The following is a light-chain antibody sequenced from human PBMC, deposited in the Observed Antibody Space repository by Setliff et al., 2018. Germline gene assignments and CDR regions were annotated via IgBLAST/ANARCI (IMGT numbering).Light chain of an antibody. Sequence: LTQPASVSGSPGQTITISCTGTSSDVGNYIYVSWYQQHPGRAPKLMIYAVSDRPSGVSNRFSGSKSGNTASLTISGLQTEDEADYYCNAYTSGSTYVFGTGTKV. CDR2: AVS. V-gene: IGLV2-14*03. CDR3: NAYTSGSTYV. J-gene: IGLJ1*01. CDR1: SSDVGNYIY.